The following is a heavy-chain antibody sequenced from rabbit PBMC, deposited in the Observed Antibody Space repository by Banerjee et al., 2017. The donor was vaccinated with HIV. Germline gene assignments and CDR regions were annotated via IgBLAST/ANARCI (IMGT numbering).Heavy chain of an antibody. J-gene: IGHJ6*01. CDR2: IYAGSNGIT. D-gene: IGHD4-2*01. CDR3: ARDGDADNAMDL. V-gene: IGHV1S45*01. Sequence: QEQLEESGGDLVKPGASLTLTCTASGFSFSSSYYMCWVRQAPGKGLEWIACIYAGSNGITYYASWAKGRFTISKTSSTTVTLQMTSLTAADTAIYFCARDGDADNAMDLWGQGTLVT. CDR1: GFSFSSSYY.